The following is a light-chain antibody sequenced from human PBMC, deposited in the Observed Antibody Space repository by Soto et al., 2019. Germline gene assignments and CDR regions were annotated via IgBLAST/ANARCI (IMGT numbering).Light chain of an antibody. CDR3: QEYNGRSS. J-gene: IGKJ1*01. Sequence: EGVTTQSPATLSVSPGERATLSCRASQNVGGDLAWYQQKPGQAPRLLIYRTSTRANGTPVRFSGRGSGTEFPLTISSLQSEDFAVYYCQEYNGRSSFGQGTKVEIK. V-gene: IGKV3-15*01. CDR2: RTS. CDR1: QNVGGD.